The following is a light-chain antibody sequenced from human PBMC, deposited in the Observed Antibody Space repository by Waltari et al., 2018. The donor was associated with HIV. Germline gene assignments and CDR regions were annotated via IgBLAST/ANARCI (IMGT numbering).Light chain of an antibody. CDR3: QQYFTSPVT. Sequence: DIVMTQSPDSLAVSLGERATINCKSSQSIFYNSNNKNYLAWYQQKPGQPPKLLIYWASTRESGVPDRFGGSGSGTYFTLTISSLQAEDVAVYYCQQYFTSPVTFGQGTKLEIK. V-gene: IGKV4-1*01. CDR2: WAS. CDR1: QSIFYNSNNKNY. J-gene: IGKJ2*01.